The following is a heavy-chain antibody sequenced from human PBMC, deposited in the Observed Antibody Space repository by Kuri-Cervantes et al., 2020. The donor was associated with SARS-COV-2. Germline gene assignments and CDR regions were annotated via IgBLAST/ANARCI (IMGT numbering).Heavy chain of an antibody. J-gene: IGHJ4*02. CDR1: GFTVSSNY. V-gene: IGHV3-21*04. D-gene: IGHD1-26*01. Sequence: GGSLRLSCAASGFTVSSNYMSWVRQAPGKGLEWVSSISSSSSYIYYADSVKGRFTISRDNSKNTLYLQMNSLRAEDTAVYYCARVPSGSYYEYYFDYWGQGTLVTVSS. CDR2: ISSSSSYI. CDR3: ARVPSGSYYEYYFDY.